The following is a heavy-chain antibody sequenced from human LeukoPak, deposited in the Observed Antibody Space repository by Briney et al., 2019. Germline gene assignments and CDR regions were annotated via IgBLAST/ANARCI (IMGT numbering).Heavy chain of an antibody. CDR2: INPSDGST. D-gene: IGHD3-10*01. CDR3: ARDHHYDGLAGKYYFDY. V-gene: IGHV1-46*01. Sequence: ASVKVSCKASGYTFTSYYMHWLRQAPGQGLEWMGIINPSDGSTSYTQRFQGRVTVTRDTSTSTVYMELSSLRSEDTAVYYCARDHHYDGLAGKYYFDYWGQGTLVTVSS. J-gene: IGHJ4*02. CDR1: GYTFTSYY.